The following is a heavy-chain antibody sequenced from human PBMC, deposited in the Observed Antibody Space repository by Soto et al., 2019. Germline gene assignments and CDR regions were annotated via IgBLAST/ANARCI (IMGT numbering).Heavy chain of an antibody. CDR2: IYYSGST. J-gene: IGHJ4*02. CDR3: ARGSTWFGEYDY. D-gene: IGHD3-10*01. CDR1: GGSISSGGYY. V-gene: IGHV4-31*03. Sequence: PSETLSLTCTVSGGSISSGGYYWSWIRQHPGKGLEWIGYIYYSGSTYYNPSLKSRVTISVDTSKNQFSLKLSSVTAADTAVYYCARGSTWFGEYDYWGQGTLVT.